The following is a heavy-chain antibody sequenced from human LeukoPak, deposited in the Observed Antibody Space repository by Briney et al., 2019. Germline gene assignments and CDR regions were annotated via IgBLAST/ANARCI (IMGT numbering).Heavy chain of an antibody. V-gene: IGHV4-34*01. Sequence: ASETLSLTCAVYGGSFSGYYWSWIRQPPGKGLEWIGEINHSGSTNYNPSLKSRVTISVDTSKNQFSLKLSSVTAADTAVYYCARGLVDSSSWYANYYYYGMDVWGQGTTVTASS. D-gene: IGHD6-13*01. CDR2: INHSGST. J-gene: IGHJ6*02. CDR1: GGSFSGYY. CDR3: ARGLVDSSSWYANYYYYGMDV.